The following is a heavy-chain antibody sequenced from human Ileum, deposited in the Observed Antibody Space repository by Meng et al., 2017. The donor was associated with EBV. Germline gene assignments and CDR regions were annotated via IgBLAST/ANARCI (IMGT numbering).Heavy chain of an antibody. V-gene: IGHV4-30-4*01. CDR3: AIYAVGGSGQGY. CDR2: CSGGT. Sequence: QVQLRESGPGLVKPSPTLSLTCAFSGVSISSGVYHWSWIRQPPGKGLEWIGCSGGTYYNPSLKSRLTISVDTSKNQFSLKLDSATAADTAVYYCAIYAVGGSGQGYWGQGTLVTVSS. CDR1: GVSISSGVYH. J-gene: IGHJ4*02. D-gene: IGHD1-26*01.